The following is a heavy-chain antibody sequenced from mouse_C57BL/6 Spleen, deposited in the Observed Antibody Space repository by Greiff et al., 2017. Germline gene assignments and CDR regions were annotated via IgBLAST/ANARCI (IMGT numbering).Heavy chain of an antibody. CDR2: IYPRSGNT. Sequence: QVQLKESGAELARPGASVKLSCKASGYTFTSYGISWVKQRTGQGLEWIGEIYPRSGNTYYNEKFKGKATLTADKSSSTAYMELRSLTSEDSAVYFCASYGNYLLYAMDYWGQGTSVTVSS. V-gene: IGHV1-81*01. CDR1: GYTFTSYG. J-gene: IGHJ4*01. D-gene: IGHD2-1*01. CDR3: ASYGNYLLYAMDY.